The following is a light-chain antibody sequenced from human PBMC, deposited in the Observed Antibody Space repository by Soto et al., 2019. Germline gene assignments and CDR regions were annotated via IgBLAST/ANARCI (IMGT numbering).Light chain of an antibody. V-gene: IGKV3-20*01. CDR3: QQYGSSPHT. J-gene: IGKJ2*01. Sequence: EIVLTQSPGTLSLFPGERATLSCRASQNVSSNYLAWYQQKPGQAPRLLIYDSSSRATGVPDRFSGSGSGTDFSLTISRLEPEDFAVYYCQQYGSSPHTFGQGTKVDIK. CDR1: QNVSSNY. CDR2: DSS.